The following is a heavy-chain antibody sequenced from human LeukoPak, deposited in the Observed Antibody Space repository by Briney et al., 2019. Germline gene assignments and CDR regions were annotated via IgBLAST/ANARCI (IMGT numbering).Heavy chain of an antibody. D-gene: IGHD3-22*01. Sequence: GGSLRLSCAASGFTFSSYAMSWVRQAPGKGLEWVSAISGSGGSTYYADSVKGRFTISRDNSKNTLYLQMNSLRAEDTAVYYCAKRDGYDSSGLDAFDIWGQGTMVTVSS. V-gene: IGHV3-23*01. CDR3: AKRDGYDSSGLDAFDI. J-gene: IGHJ3*02. CDR2: ISGSGGST. CDR1: GFTFSSYA.